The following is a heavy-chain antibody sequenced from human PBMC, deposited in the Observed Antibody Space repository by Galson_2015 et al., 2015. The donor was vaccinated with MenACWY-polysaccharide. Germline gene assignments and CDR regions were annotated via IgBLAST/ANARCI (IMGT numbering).Heavy chain of an antibody. CDR3: AKHGEDQRPPDAFDV. V-gene: IGHV3-23*01. CDR1: GFTFSPCP. Sequence: SLRLSCAASGFTFSPCPMSWVRQVPGKGLEWISTISDTGGRTYYEDSVKGRFTISRDNSKNTLYLQMNSLRVEDTATYYCAKHGEDQRPPDAFDVWGQGTMVTVSS. J-gene: IGHJ3*01. D-gene: IGHD2-15*01. CDR2: ISDTGGRT.